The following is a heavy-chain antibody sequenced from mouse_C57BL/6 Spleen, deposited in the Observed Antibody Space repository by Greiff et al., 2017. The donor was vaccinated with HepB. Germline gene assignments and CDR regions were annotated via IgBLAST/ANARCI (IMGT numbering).Heavy chain of an antibody. CDR3: ARSRAGNAMDY. V-gene: IGHV1-54*01. Sequence: QVQLQQSGAELVRPGTSVKVSCKASGYAFTNYLIEWVKQRPGQGLEWIGVINPGSGGTNYNEKFKGKATLTADKSSSTAYMQLSSLTSEDSAVYFCARSRAGNAMDYWGQGTSVTVSS. CDR2: INPGSGGT. J-gene: IGHJ4*01. CDR1: GYAFTNYL. D-gene: IGHD3-3*01.